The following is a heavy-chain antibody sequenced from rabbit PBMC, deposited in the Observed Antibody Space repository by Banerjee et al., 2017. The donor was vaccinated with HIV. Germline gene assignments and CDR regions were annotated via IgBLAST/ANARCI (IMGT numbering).Heavy chain of an antibody. D-gene: IGHD2-1*01. CDR2: IYTGHDGT. CDR1: GIDFSSHYY. J-gene: IGHJ6*01. CDR3: ARDTPGDVSWSYVDL. Sequence: QEQLEESGGGLVQPGGSLKLSCKASGIDFSSHYYMCWVRQAPGKGLEWIGCIYTGHDGTYYASWAKGRFTISKTSSTTVTLQMTSLTAADTATYFCARDTPGDVSWSYVDLWGQGTLVTVS. V-gene: IGHV1S45*01.